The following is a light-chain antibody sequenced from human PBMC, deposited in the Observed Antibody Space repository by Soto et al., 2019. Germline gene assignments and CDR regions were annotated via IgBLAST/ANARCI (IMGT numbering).Light chain of an antibody. CDR2: AVS. CDR1: SSDVGGYNS. Sequence: LTQPRSVSWSPGQSVTISCTGTSSDVGGYNSVSWSQQHPSTAPKLMIYAVSEPTSAVPAPFSGSKSGNTVSLTISGLQAEDEADYFCCSYAGSYTYGFATGTRSPS. V-gene: IGLV2-11*02. J-gene: IGLJ1*01. CDR3: CSYAGSYTYG.